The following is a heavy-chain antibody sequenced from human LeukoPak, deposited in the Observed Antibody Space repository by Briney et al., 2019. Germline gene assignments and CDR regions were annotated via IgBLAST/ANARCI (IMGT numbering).Heavy chain of an antibody. CDR2: IYYSGST. J-gene: IGHJ4*02. CDR1: GGSISSYY. CDR3: ARGGTMVAYYDFRSGTRGFDY. V-gene: IGHV4-59*01. D-gene: IGHD3-3*01. Sequence: SETLSLTCTVSGGSISSYYWSWIRQPPGKGLEWIGYIYYSGSTNYNPSLKSRVTISVDTSKNQFSLKLSSVTAADTAVYYCARGGTMVAYYDFRSGTRGFDYWGQGTLVTVSS.